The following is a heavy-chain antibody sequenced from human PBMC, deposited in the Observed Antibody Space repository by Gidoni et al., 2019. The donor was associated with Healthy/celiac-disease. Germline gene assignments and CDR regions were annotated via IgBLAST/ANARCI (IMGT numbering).Heavy chain of an antibody. V-gene: IGHV4-39*07. J-gene: IGHJ5*02. CDR1: GGSISSSSYY. CDR3: ARDRLGGWFDP. Sequence: QLQLQESGPGLVKPSETLSLTCTVSGGSISSSSYYWGWLRQPPGKGLEWIGSIYYSGSTYYNPSLKSRVTISVDTSKNQFALKLSSVTAADTAVYYCARDRLGGWFDPWGQGTLVTVSS. D-gene: IGHD3-16*01. CDR2: IYYSGST.